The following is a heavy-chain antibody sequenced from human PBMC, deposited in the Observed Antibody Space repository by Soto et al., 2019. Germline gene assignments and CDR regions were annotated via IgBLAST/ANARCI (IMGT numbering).Heavy chain of an antibody. CDR3: ARSAYCSGGTCTNWFHP. Sequence: ASVKVSCKASGYTFTDYAITWVRQAPGRGLEWVGWISTSIGDTNFAQNFQGRVTLTTDTSMTTAYMEVTSLRPDDTATYYCARSAYCSGGTCTNWFHPWGQGTLVTVSS. CDR2: ISTSIGDT. V-gene: IGHV1-18*04. CDR1: GYTFTDYA. D-gene: IGHD2-15*01. J-gene: IGHJ5*02.